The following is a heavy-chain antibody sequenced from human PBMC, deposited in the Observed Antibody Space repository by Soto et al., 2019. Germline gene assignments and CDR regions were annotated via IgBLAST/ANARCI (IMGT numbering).Heavy chain of an antibody. V-gene: IGHV1-18*01. Sequence: ASVKVSCKASGYTFTSYGISWVRQAPGQGLEWMGWISAYNGNTNYAQKLQGRVTMTTDTSTSTAYMELRSLRSDDTAVYYCARDWDYDIWTGYSFFDYWGQGTLVTVS. CDR3: ARDWDYDIWTGYSFFDY. D-gene: IGHD3-9*01. CDR1: GYTFTSYG. J-gene: IGHJ4*02. CDR2: ISAYNGNT.